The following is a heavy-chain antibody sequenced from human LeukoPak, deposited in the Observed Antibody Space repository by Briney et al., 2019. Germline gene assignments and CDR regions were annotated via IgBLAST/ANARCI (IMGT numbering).Heavy chain of an antibody. CDR3: AKSAGFLEDAFDI. J-gene: IGHJ3*02. V-gene: IGHV3-23*01. CDR1: GFSLSSYA. CDR2: ISGSGGST. D-gene: IGHD3-3*01. Sequence: GGSLRLFCVASGFSLSSYATAWVRQAPGKGLEWVSAISGSGGSTYYADSVKGRFTISRDNSKNTLYLQMNSLRAEDTAVYYCAKSAGFLEDAFDIWGQGTMVTVSS.